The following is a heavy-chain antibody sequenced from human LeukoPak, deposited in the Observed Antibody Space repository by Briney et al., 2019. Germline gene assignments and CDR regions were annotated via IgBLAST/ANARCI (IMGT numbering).Heavy chain of an antibody. CDR3: ARWSQFGSSSVGAHHFDH. CDR2: ISSSSSYI. D-gene: IGHD6-6*01. Sequence: GGSLRLSCAASGFTFSTYNMNWVRQAPGKGLEWVSFISSSSSYIYYADSVKGRFTISRDNAKNSLYLQMNTLRAEDTAVYYCARWSQFGSSSVGAHHFDHWGQGTLVTFSS. CDR1: GFTFSTYN. J-gene: IGHJ4*02. V-gene: IGHV3-21*01.